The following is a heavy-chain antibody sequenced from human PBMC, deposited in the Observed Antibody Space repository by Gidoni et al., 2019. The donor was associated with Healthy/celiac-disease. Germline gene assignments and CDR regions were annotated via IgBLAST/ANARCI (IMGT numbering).Heavy chain of an antibody. D-gene: IGHD3-22*01. Sequence: EVQLVESGGGLVKPGGSLRLSCAASGFPFSSYSMNWVRQAPGTGLEWVSSISSSSSYIYYADSVKGRFTISRDNAKNSLYLQMNSLRAEDTAVYYCARDGSFYDSSGYFDYWGQGTLVTVSS. CDR1: GFPFSSYS. CDR2: ISSSSSYI. J-gene: IGHJ4*02. CDR3: ARDGSFYDSSGYFDY. V-gene: IGHV3-21*01.